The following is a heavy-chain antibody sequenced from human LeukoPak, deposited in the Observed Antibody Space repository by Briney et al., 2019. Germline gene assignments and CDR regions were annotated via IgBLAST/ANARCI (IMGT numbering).Heavy chain of an antibody. CDR1: GGTFSSYA. D-gene: IGHD2-2*01. Sequence: SVKVSCKASGGTFSSYAISWVRQAPGQGLEWMGGIIPIFGAANYAQKFQGRVTITAGESTSTAYLELSSLRSEDTAVYYCGRAVGYCTSTSCLYFDYWGQGTLVTVSS. V-gene: IGHV1-69*13. J-gene: IGHJ4*01. CDR2: IIPIFGAA. CDR3: GRAVGYCTSTSCLYFDY.